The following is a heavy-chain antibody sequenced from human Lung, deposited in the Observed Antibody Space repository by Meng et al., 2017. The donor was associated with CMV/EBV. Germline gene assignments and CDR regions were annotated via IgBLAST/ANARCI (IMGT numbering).Heavy chain of an antibody. V-gene: IGHV3-23*01. CDR1: GSSFSRSG. CDR3: AREGWGGSGRPFAS. D-gene: IGHD3-10*01. J-gene: IGHJ4*02. Sequence: APGSSFSRSGMALVRRAPGKGLEWVSALDENARYSSASVKGRFTISRDTSTDYIFLQRDSLRPDDTAIYYCAREGWGGSGRPFASWGQGTLVTVSS. CDR2: LDENAR.